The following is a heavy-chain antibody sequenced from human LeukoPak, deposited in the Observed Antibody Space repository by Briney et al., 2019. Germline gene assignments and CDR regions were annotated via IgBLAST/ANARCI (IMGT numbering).Heavy chain of an antibody. CDR3: ARTNSGNYFDY. Sequence: GGSLRLSCEASRFQFSSYAMSWVRQAPGKGLEWVSVISGSGGSTYYADSVKGRFTISRDNSKNTLYLQMNSLRAEDTAVYFCARTNSGNYFDYWGQGTLVTVSS. D-gene: IGHD1-26*01. V-gene: IGHV3-23*01. J-gene: IGHJ4*02. CDR2: ISGSGGST. CDR1: RFQFSSYA.